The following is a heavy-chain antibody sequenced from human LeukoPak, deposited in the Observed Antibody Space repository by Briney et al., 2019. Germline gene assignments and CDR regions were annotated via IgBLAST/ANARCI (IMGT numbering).Heavy chain of an antibody. J-gene: IGHJ5*02. CDR1: GFIFSSYW. CDR3: ARDEYRSRWLHP. D-gene: IGHD5-24*01. CDR2: IKGDGSEK. Sequence: GGSLRLSCAAAGFIFSSYWMSWVRLAPGNWLEWVANIKGDGSEKWYADSVKGRFTISRDNAQNSVHLKMNSLRAEDTAVYHCARDEYRSRWLHPWGQGTLVTVTS. V-gene: IGHV3-7*01.